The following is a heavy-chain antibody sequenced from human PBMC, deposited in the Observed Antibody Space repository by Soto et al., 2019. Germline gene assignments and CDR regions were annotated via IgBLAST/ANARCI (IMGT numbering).Heavy chain of an antibody. CDR1: GFTFSSDW. J-gene: IGHJ4*02. CDR3: ARDRVAAADY. CDR2: INSDGSST. V-gene: IGHV3-74*01. Sequence: GGSLRLSCAASGFTFSSDWMHWFRQAPGKGMVWVSRINSDGSSTSYADSVKGRFTISRDNAKNTLYLQMNSLRAEDTSVYYCARDRVAAADYWGQGTLVTSPQ. D-gene: IGHD6-13*01.